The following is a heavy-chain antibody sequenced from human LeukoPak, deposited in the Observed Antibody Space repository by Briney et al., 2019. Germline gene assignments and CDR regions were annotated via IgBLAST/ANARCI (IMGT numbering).Heavy chain of an antibody. V-gene: IGHV3-30-3*01. Sequence: PGGSLRLSCAASGFTFSSYTITWVRQAPGKGLEWVAVISYDGSNKYYADSVKGRFTISRDNSKNTLYLQMNSLRAEDTAVYYCARSYTNDNRWFFDYWGQGTLVTVSS. CDR1: GFTFSSYT. J-gene: IGHJ4*02. CDR3: ARSYTNDNRWFFDY. CDR2: ISYDGSNK. D-gene: IGHD2-15*01.